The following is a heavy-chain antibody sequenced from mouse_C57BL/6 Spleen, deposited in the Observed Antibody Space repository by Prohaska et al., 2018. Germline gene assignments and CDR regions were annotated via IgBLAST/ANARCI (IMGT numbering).Heavy chain of an antibody. V-gene: IGHV1-22*01. CDR2: INPNNGGT. Sequence: HGKSLEWIGYINPNNGGTSYNQKFKGKATLTVNKSSSTAYMELRSLTSEDSAVYYCARQDPGDYWGQGTTLTVSS. CDR3: ARQDPGDY. J-gene: IGHJ2*01.